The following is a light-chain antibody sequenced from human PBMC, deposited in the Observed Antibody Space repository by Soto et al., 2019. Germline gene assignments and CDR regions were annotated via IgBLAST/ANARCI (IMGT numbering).Light chain of an antibody. CDR2: GAS. CDR1: QSVSSSY. Sequence: EIVLTQSPGTLSLSPGERATLSCRASQSVSSSYLAWYQQKPGHAPRLLIYGASSRATGIPDRFSGSGSGTDFTLTSSRLEPEDFGVYYCQQYSGTFGQGTKVEIK. J-gene: IGKJ1*01. V-gene: IGKV3-20*01. CDR3: QQYSGT.